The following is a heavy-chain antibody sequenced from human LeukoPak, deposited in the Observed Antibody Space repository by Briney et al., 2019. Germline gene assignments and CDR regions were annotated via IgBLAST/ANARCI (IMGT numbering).Heavy chain of an antibody. J-gene: IGHJ6*03. CDR1: GGSFSGYY. CDR2: INHSGST. Sequence: PSETLSLTCAVYGGSFSGYYWSWIRQPPGKGLEWIGEINHSGSTNHNPSLKSRVTISVDTSKNQFSLRLSSVTAADTAVYYCARARIAARPYYYYYYMDVWGKGTTVTVSS. D-gene: IGHD6-6*01. CDR3: ARARIAARPYYYYYYMDV. V-gene: IGHV4-34*01.